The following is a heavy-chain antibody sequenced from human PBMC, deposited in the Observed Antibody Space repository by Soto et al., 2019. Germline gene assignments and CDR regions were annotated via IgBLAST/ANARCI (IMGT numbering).Heavy chain of an antibody. CDR2: ISAYNGNT. J-gene: IGHJ6*02. D-gene: IGHD2-2*01. V-gene: IGHV1-18*04. CDR1: GYTFTSYG. Sequence: ASVKVSCKASGYTFTSYGISWVRQAPGQGLEWMGWISAYNGNTNYAQKLQGRVTMTTDTSTSTAYMELRSLRSDDTAVYYCARVQCSSTGCPLYYYGMDVWGQGTTVTVSS. CDR3: ARVQCSSTGCPLYYYGMDV.